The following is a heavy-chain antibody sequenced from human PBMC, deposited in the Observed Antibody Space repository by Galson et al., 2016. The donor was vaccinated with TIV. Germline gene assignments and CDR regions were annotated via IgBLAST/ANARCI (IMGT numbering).Heavy chain of an antibody. CDR1: GYTFNKYG. CDR3: TRDLGSMTMIPVIDYYFGMDV. D-gene: IGHD3-22*01. J-gene: IGHJ6*02. CDR2: ISAYSGDT. V-gene: IGHV1-18*01. Sequence: SVKVSCKASGYTFNKYGVSWVRQAPGQGLEWMGWISAYSGDTNYAQEFQGRVTMTTDTYTSTAYMELRSLRSDDTAVYYCTRDLGSMTMIPVIDYYFGMDVWGQGTTVTISS.